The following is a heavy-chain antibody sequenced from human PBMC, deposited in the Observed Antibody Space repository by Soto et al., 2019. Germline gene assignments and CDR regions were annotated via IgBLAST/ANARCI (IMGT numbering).Heavy chain of an antibody. D-gene: IGHD6-19*01. CDR3: AREGRIAVAGYAFDI. Sequence: GGSLRLSCIASGFTFSSYAMHWVRQAPGKGLEWVAVISYDGSNKYYADSVKGRFTISRDNAKNTLYLQMNSLRAEDTAVYYCAREGRIAVAGYAFDIWGQGTMVTVSS. J-gene: IGHJ3*02. V-gene: IGHV3-30-3*01. CDR2: ISYDGSNK. CDR1: GFTFSSYA.